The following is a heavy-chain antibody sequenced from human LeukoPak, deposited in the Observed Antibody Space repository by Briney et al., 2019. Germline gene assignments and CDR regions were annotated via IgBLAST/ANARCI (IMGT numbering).Heavy chain of an antibody. D-gene: IGHD3-22*01. J-gene: IGHJ3*02. CDR2: ISGSGGST. Sequence: GGSLRLSCAASGFTFSSYGMSWVRQAPGKGLEWVSAISGSGGSTYYADSVKGRFTISRDNSKNTLYLQMNSLRAEDTAVYYCAKDIRYDSSGYYWSDAFDIWGQGTMVTVSS. CDR1: GFTFSSYG. V-gene: IGHV3-23*01. CDR3: AKDIRYDSSGYYWSDAFDI.